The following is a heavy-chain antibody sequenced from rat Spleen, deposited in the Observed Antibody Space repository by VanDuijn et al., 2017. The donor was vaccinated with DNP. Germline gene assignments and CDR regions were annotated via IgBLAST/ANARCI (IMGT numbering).Heavy chain of an antibody. D-gene: IGHD1-11*01. CDR3: AKGRTVPFDY. CDR1: GYSITSSYR. J-gene: IGHJ2*01. CDR2: INSAGST. Sequence: EVQLQESGPGLVKPSQSLSLTCSVTGYSITSSYRWNWIRKFPGNKLEWMGYINSAGSTNYNPSLKSRISITRDTSKNQFFLQMNSLRSEDTATYYCAKGRTVPFDYWGQGVMVTVSS. V-gene: IGHV3-3*01.